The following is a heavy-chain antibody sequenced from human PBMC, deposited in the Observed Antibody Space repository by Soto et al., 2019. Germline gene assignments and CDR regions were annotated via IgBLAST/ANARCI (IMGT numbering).Heavy chain of an antibody. Sequence: PGASLKISCEGSGFSFSKYKIGWVRQMPGKGLEWMGIINPGDSDTRYSPSFQGQVTISADKSISTAYLQWSTLKASDTVTYYCVTSYGYSYDYYYVMDFWGQGTTVTVSS. CDR1: GFSFSKYK. CDR2: INPGDSDT. J-gene: IGHJ6*01. CDR3: VTSYGYSYDYYYVMDF. D-gene: IGHD4-17*01. V-gene: IGHV5-51*01.